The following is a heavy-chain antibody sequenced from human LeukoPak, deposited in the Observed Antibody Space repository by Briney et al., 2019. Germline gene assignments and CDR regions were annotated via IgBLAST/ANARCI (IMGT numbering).Heavy chain of an antibody. CDR2: INWNGGST. J-gene: IGHJ4*02. V-gene: IGHV3-20*04. CDR1: GFTFDDYG. D-gene: IGHD3-22*01. Sequence: GGSLRLSCAASGFTFDDYGMSWVRQAPGKGLEWVSGINWNGGSTGYADSVKGRFTISRDNAKNSLYLQMNSLRAEDTALYYCARDQYAYYYDSSGYYDGLADYWGQGTLVTASS. CDR3: ARDQYAYYYDSSGYYDGLADY.